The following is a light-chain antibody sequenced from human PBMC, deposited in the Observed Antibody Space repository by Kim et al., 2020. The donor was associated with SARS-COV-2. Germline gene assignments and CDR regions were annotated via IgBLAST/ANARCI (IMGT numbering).Light chain of an antibody. CDR2: EGN. J-gene: IGLJ1*01. CDR1: SIGGYNR. V-gene: IGLV2-23*01. CDR3: CSYAGSPYV. Sequence: QSASVSGSPGQSITISCTGTSIGGYNRVSWYQQHPGKAPKLMIYEGNKGPSGVSNRFSGSNSGNTASLTISGLQAEDEADYYCCSYAGSPYVFGTGTQLTVL.